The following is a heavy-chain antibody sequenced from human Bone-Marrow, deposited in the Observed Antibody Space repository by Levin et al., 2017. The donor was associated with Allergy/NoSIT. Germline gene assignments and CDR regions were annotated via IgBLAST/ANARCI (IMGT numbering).Heavy chain of an antibody. V-gene: IGHV3-23*01. CDR1: GFTFSSYA. J-gene: IGHJ4*02. D-gene: IGHD4-17*01. CDR3: AKDPGQSVTSFDY. Sequence: RAGGSLRLSCAASGFTFSSYAMSWVRQAPGKGLEWVSAISGSGGSTYYADSVKGRFTISRDNSKNTLYLQMNSLRAEDTAVYYCAKDPGQSVTSFDYWGQGTLVTVSS. CDR2: ISGSGGST.